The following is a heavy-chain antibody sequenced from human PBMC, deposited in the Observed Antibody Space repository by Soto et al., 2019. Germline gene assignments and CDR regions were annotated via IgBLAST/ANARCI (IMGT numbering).Heavy chain of an antibody. Sequence: QLVESGGGLCQAGGSTRLSCLVSGFTVDNFDMAWVRQAPGKGLEWASIIQSGGVTYYPDSAQGRFTISRDNSKNAVYLQMNSRRVEDTGVYSCVRVLYDSGVVDFWGQGSLITVS. CDR1: GFTVDNFD. CDR3: VRVLYDSGVVDF. V-gene: IGHV3-53*01. D-gene: IGHD5-12*01. CDR2: IQSGGVT. J-gene: IGHJ4*02.